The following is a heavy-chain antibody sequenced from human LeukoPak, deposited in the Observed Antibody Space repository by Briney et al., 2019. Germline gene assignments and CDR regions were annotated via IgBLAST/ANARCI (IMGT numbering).Heavy chain of an antibody. V-gene: IGHV1-69*13. Sequence: SVTVSCKASGGTLSSYTISWVRQAPGQGLEWMGGIIPMFGTAHYAQKLQGRATITADESTRTAHLELSGLRSDDAAVYYCAGSPRGSSGYYYQIDYWGQGTLVTVSS. D-gene: IGHD3-22*01. CDR3: AGSPRGSSGYYYQIDY. J-gene: IGHJ4*02. CDR1: GGTLSSYT. CDR2: IIPMFGTA.